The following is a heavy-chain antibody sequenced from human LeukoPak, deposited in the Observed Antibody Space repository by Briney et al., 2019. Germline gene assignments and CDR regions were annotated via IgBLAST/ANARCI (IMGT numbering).Heavy chain of an antibody. D-gene: IGHD2-15*01. CDR1: GGTFSSYA. Sequence: ASVKVSCKASGGTFSSYAISWVRQAPGQGLEWMGWINPNSGGTNYAQKFQGWVTMTRDTSISTAYMELSRLRSDDTAVYYCARDHCSGGSCYSYYYWGQGTLVTVSS. CDR3: ARDHCSGGSCYSYYY. J-gene: IGHJ4*02. CDR2: INPNSGGT. V-gene: IGHV1-2*04.